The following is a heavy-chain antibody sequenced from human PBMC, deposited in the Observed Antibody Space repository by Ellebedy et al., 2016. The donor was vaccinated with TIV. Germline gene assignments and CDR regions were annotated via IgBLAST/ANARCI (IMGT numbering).Heavy chain of an antibody. J-gene: IGHJ6*02. CDR1: GFTFDDYA. CDR2: ITGDGGAT. Sequence: GESLKISCAASGFTFDDYAMHWVRQAPGTGLEWVSLITGDGGATYYADSVKGRFTISRDNSRNSLYLQMNRLRTDDTSLYYCSKDTAFNLGYGMDVWGQGTTVTVSS. V-gene: IGHV3-43*02. D-gene: IGHD7-27*01. CDR3: SKDTAFNLGYGMDV.